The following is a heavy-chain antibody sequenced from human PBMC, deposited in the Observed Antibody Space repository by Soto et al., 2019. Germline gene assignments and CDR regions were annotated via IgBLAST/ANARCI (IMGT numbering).Heavy chain of an antibody. CDR3: ARSGSPDDAAFLDV. CDR1: GFTFIIYG. V-gene: IGHV3-33*01. D-gene: IGHD1-26*01. J-gene: IGHJ6*04. CDR2: IWYDGSNK. Sequence: PGGSLRLSCAASGFTFIIYGRHWVRQATGKGLEWVAVIWYDGSNKYYADSVKDRFTISRDNSKNTLYLQMNSLRAEDTAVYYCARSGSPDDAAFLDVWGKGTTVTVSS.